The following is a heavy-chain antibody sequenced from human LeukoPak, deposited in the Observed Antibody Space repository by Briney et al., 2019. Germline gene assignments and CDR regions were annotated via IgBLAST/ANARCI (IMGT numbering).Heavy chain of an antibody. CDR1: GGSISSSSYY. J-gene: IGHJ1*01. D-gene: IGHD3-22*01. CDR2: TYYSGNT. V-gene: IGHV4-39*01. CDR3: ARQSKGIIVITDFQH. Sequence: SETLSLTCTVSGGSISSSSYYWGWIRQPPGKGLEWIGSTYYSGNTYYSPSLKSRVTISVDTSKNQFSLKLSSVTAADTAVYYCARQSKGIIVITDFQHWGQGTLVTVSS.